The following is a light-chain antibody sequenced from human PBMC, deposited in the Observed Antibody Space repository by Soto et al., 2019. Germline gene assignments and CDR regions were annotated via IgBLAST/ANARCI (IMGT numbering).Light chain of an antibody. CDR1: SSDVGGYNY. CDR3: SSYAGSNNLGV. Sequence: QSVLTQPASASGSPGQSVTISCTGTSSDVGGYNYVSWYQQHPGKAPKLMIYEVSKRPSGVPDRFSGSKSGNTASLTVSGLQAEDEADYYCSSYAGSNNLGVLGTGTKVTVL. J-gene: IGLJ1*01. CDR2: EVS. V-gene: IGLV2-8*01.